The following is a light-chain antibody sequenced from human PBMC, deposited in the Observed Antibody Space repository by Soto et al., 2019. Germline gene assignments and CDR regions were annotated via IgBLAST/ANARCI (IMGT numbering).Light chain of an antibody. CDR2: GAS. CDR1: QSVSSSY. Sequence: AAVSFKASQSVSSSYLAWYQQKPGQAPRLLIHGASSRATGIPDRFSGSGSGTEFTVIRGRLAAEAFPVNYCQQYCGSPLSCGGGTKVDIK. CDR3: QQYCGSPLS. V-gene: IGKV3-20*01. J-gene: IGKJ4*01.